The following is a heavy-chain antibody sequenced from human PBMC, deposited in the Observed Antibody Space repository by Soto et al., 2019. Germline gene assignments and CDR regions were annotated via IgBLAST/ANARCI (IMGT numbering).Heavy chain of an antibody. V-gene: IGHV6-1*01. Sequence: QSQTLSLTCAISGDSVSSNSAAWNWIRQSPSRGLEWLGRTYYRSKWYNDYAVSVKSRITINPDTSKNQFSLQLNSVTPEDTAVYYCARSPPLRYSSSYYFDYWGQGTLVTVSS. CDR1: GDSVSSNSAA. CDR3: ARSPPLRYSSSYYFDY. D-gene: IGHD6-6*01. J-gene: IGHJ4*02. CDR2: TYYRSKWYN.